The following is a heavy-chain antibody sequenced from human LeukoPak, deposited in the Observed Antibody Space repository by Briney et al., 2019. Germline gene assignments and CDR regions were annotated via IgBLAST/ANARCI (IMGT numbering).Heavy chain of an antibody. CDR1: GYSLSDFS. Sequence: GASVKVSCKVSGYSLSDFSMHWVRQAPGKGLEWMGTFTIEDGKTIYAQKFRGRVTMTEDTSTDTAYMDFSSLRSDDTAVYYCAKDLGYDPHARGYWGQGTLVTVSS. D-gene: IGHD1-14*01. J-gene: IGHJ4*02. CDR2: FTIEDGKT. CDR3: AKDLGYDPHARGY. V-gene: IGHV1-24*01.